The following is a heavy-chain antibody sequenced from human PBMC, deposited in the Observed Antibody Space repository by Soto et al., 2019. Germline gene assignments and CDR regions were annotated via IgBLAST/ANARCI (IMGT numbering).Heavy chain of an antibody. CDR1: GYTFTSYA. D-gene: IGHD6-6*01. CDR3: AREGYSSSPNTYYYYYMDV. J-gene: IGHJ6*03. V-gene: IGHV1-8*01. Sequence: QVQLVQSGAEVKKPGASVKVSCKASGYTFTSYAINWVRQATGQGLEWMGWMNPNSGNTGYAQKFQGRVTMTRNTSISTAYMELSSLRSEDTAVYYCAREGYSSSPNTYYYYYMDVWGKGTTVTVSS. CDR2: MNPNSGNT.